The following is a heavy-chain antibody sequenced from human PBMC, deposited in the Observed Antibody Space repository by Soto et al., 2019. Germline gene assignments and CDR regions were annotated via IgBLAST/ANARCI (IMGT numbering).Heavy chain of an antibody. V-gene: IGHV4-59*08. D-gene: IGHD3-10*01. CDR2: SYFSGST. CDR1: GDFNNIYY. J-gene: IGHJ6*02. CDR3: ARHLAYYYGSGSFAVYYYGMDV. Sequence: SETLSLTCTVSGDFNNIYYWSWIRQPPGKGLEWIGFSYFSGSTNYNPSLKSRVTISVDTSKNQFSLKLSSVTAADTAVYYCARHLAYYYGSGSFAVYYYGMDVWGQGTTVTVSS.